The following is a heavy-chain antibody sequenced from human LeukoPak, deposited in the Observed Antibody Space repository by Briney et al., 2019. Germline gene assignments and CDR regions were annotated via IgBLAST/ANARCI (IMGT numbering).Heavy chain of an antibody. D-gene: IGHD2-15*01. CDR3: ARGGGYCSGGSCVTAEYFQH. CDR2: INPNSGGT. V-gene: IGHV1-2*02. Sequence: GASVKVSCKASGYTFTSYAMNWVRQAPGQGLEWMGWINPNSGGTNYAQKFQGRVTMTRDTSISTAYMELSRLRSDDTAVYYCARGGGYCSGGSCVTAEYFQHWGQGTLVTVSS. CDR1: GYTFTSYA. J-gene: IGHJ1*01.